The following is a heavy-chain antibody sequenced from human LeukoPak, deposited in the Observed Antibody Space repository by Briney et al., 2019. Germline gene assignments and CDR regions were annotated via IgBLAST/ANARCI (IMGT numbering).Heavy chain of an antibody. J-gene: IGHJ5*02. CDR1: GYTFTSYY. CDR3: ARDGGYCSGGSCYTGWFDP. V-gene: IGHV1-46*01. Sequence: GASVKVSCKASGYTFTSYYMHWVRQAPGQGLEWMGIINPSGGSTSYAQKFQGRVTMTRDMSTSTVYMELSSLRSEDTDVYYCARDGGYCSGGSCYTGWFDPWGQGTLVTVSS. CDR2: INPSGGST. D-gene: IGHD2-15*01.